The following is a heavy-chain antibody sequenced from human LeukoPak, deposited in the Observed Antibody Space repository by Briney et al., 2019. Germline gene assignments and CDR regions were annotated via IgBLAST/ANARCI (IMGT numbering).Heavy chain of an antibody. Sequence: GASVKVSCKASGYTFTSYGISWVRQAHGQGLEWMGWISAYNGNTNYAQKLQGRVTMTTDTSTSTAYMELRSLRSDDTAVYYCAREARILLLGEVSPWGQGTLVTVSS. CDR3: AREARILLLGEVSP. V-gene: IGHV1-18*01. CDR2: ISAYNGNT. D-gene: IGHD2-15*01. CDR1: GYTFTSYG. J-gene: IGHJ5*02.